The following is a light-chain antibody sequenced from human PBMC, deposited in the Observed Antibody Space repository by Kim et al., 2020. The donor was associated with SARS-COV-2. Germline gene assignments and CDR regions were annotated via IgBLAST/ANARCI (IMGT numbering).Light chain of an antibody. Sequence: DIQMTQSPSTLSASVGDRVTITCRASQSISSCLAWYQQKPGKAPKLLIYKASSLESGVPSRCSGSGSETDFTLTISSLQPDDFATYYCQQYNSYPWTFGQGTKVDIK. V-gene: IGKV1-5*03. J-gene: IGKJ1*01. CDR1: QSISSC. CDR3: QQYNSYPWT. CDR2: KAS.